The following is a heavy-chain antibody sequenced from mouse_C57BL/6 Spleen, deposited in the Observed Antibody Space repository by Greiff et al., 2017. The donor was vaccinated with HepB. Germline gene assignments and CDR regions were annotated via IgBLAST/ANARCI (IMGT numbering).Heavy chain of an antibody. CDR1: GFTFSSYG. D-gene: IGHD1-1*01. Sequence: EVQGVESGGDLVKPGGSLKLSCAASGFTFSSYGMSWVRQTPDKRLAWVATISSGGSYTYYPDSVKGRFTISRDNAKNTLYLQMSSLKSEDTAMYYCARQFPFYYYGSLPFDYWGQGTTLTVSS. J-gene: IGHJ2*01. CDR3: ARQFPFYYYGSLPFDY. CDR2: ISSGGSYT. V-gene: IGHV5-6*01.